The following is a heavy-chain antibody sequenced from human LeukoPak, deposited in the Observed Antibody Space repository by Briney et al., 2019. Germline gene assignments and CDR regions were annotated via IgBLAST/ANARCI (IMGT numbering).Heavy chain of an antibody. J-gene: IGHJ4*02. CDR2: IRDKAESYAT. V-gene: IGHV3-73*01. CDR3: TRSLTGTTFGDY. CDR1: GFSFSVST. Sequence: PGGSLKLSCAASGFSFSVSTMHWVRQASGKGVEWVGRIRDKAESYATVYAASVKGRFTISRDDSQNTAYLQLNSLRSDDTAVYYCTRSLTGTTFGDYWGQGTLVTVSS. D-gene: IGHD1-7*01.